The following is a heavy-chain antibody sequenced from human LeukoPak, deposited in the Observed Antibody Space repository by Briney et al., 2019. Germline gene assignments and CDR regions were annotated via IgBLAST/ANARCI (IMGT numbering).Heavy chain of an antibody. V-gene: IGHV4-39*07. Sequence: PSGTLSLTCTVSGGSISSGSSDWGWIRQPPGKALEWIGTVYDSVSPYSNPSLNSRATVSVDTSKNQLFLRLSSVTAADTAVYYCARYSSSSLGAGGFDYWGQGILVTVS. CDR3: ARYSSSSLGAGGFDY. D-gene: IGHD6-6*01. CDR1: GGSISSGSSD. J-gene: IGHJ4*02. CDR2: VYDSVSP.